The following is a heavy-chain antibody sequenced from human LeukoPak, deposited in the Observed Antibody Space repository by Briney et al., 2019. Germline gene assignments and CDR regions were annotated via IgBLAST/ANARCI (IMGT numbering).Heavy chain of an antibody. CDR3: AVLGGNPATVFDY. CDR1: GFTFSSYA. V-gene: IGHV3-30*03. CDR2: ISYDGSNK. J-gene: IGHJ4*02. Sequence: PGGSLRLSCAASGFTFSSYAMSWVRQAPGKGLEWVAVISYDGSNKYYADSVKGRFTISRDNSKNTLYLQMNSLRAEDTAVYYCAVLGGNPATVFDYWGQGTLVTVSS. D-gene: IGHD4-23*01.